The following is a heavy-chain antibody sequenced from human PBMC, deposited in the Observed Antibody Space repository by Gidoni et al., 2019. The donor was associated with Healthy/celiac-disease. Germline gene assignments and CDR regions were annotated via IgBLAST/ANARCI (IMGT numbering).Heavy chain of an antibody. Sequence: EVQLVESGGVVVQPGGSLRLSCAASGFTFDDYTMHWVRQAPGQGLGWVSLISWDGGSTYYADSVKGRFTISRDNSKNSLYLQMNSLRTEDTALYYCAKDIRYSRYFDFLGGGMDVWGQGTTVTVSS. D-gene: IGHD3-9*01. J-gene: IGHJ6*02. CDR1: GFTFDDYT. CDR3: AKDIRYSRYFDFLGGGMDV. V-gene: IGHV3-43*01. CDR2: ISWDGGST.